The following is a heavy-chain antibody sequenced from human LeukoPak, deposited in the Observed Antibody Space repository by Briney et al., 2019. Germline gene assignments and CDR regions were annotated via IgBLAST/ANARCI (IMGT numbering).Heavy chain of an antibody. CDR1: GGSISSYY. J-gene: IGHJ4*02. CDR3: ARDSTPFIAVAGKGAAYYFDY. V-gene: IGHV4-4*07. CDR2: IYTSGST. Sequence: PSETLSLTCTVSGGSISSYYWSWIRQPAGKGLEWIGRIYTSGSTNYNPSLKSRVTMSVDTSKNQFSLELSSVTAADTAVYYCARDSTPFIAVAGKGAAYYFDYWGQGTLVTVSS. D-gene: IGHD6-19*01.